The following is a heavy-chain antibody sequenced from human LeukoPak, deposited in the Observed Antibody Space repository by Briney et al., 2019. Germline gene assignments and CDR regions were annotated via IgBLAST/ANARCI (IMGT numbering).Heavy chain of an antibody. CDR1: GFTFSSDS. D-gene: IGHD3-16*01. CDR2: ISSSSSYI. V-gene: IGHV3-21*01. Sequence: GGSLRLSCAASGFTFSSDSMNWVRQAPGKGLEWVSSISSSSSYIYYADSVKGRFTISRDNAKNSLYLQMNSLRAEDTAVYYCAREGGSGFDYWGREPWSPSPQ. J-gene: IGHJ4*02. CDR3: AREGGSGFDY.